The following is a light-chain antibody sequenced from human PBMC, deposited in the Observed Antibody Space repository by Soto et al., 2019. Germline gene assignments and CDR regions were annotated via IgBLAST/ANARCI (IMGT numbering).Light chain of an antibody. CDR1: QSVSRN. Sequence: EIVMTQSPATLSVSPWERATLSCRASQSVSRNLAWYQQKPGQAPRLLIYASSTRATGIPDRFSGSASGTEFTLTISSLQSEDFAVYYCQQYDDWQTFGQGTKVDIK. J-gene: IGKJ1*01. V-gene: IGKV3-15*01. CDR3: QQYDDWQT. CDR2: ASS.